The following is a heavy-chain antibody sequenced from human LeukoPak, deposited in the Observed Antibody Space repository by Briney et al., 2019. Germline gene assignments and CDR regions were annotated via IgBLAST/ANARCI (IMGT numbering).Heavy chain of an antibody. D-gene: IGHD6-6*01. CDR3: ATSYSSSSLYYFDY. J-gene: IGHJ4*02. CDR1: GYSISTGYY. CDR2: FYHGGST. V-gene: IGHV4-38-2*02. Sequence: SETLSLTCTVSGYSISTGYYWDWIRQPPGKGLEWIGTFYHGGSTYYNPSLKSRVTISVDTSKNQFSLNLTSVTAADTAVYYCATSYSSSSLYYFDYWGQGTLVTVSS.